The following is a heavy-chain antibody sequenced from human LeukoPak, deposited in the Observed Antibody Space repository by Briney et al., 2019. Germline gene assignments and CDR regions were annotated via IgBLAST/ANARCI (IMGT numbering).Heavy chain of an antibody. Sequence: PSETLSLTCSVSGGSIRYYYLTWIRQPPGKGLEWIGYIFYSGSTNYNPSLKSRVTISLDTSKNHFSLKLNSGTAAATAVYYYASSSSGSYGNGFDNWGQGTMVAVAS. CDR1: GGSIRYYY. D-gene: IGHD3-10*01. CDR3: ASSSSGSYGNGFDN. CDR2: IFYSGST. V-gene: IGHV4-59*01. J-gene: IGHJ3*02.